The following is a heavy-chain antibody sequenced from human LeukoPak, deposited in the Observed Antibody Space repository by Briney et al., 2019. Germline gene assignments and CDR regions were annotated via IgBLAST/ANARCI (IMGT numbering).Heavy chain of an antibody. D-gene: IGHD6-6*01. CDR3: AREGGSSSSAGYYYYYYMDV. V-gene: IGHV4-34*01. CDR1: GGSFSGYY. CDR2: INHSGST. J-gene: IGHJ6*03. Sequence: PSETLSLTCAVYGGSFSGYYWSWIRQPLGKGLEWIGEINHSGSTNYNPSLNSRVTISVDTSKNQFSLKLSSVTAADTAVYYCAREGGSSSSAGYYYYYYMDVWGKGTTVTVSS.